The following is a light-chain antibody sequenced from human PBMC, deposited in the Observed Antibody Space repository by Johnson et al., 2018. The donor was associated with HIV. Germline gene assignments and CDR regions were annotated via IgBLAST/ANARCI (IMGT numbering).Light chain of an antibody. CDR3: GTWDTSLTTGCG. CDR1: SSTIGNNY. Sequence: QSVLTQPPSVSAAPGQKVTISCSGSSSTIGNNYVSWYQVLPGTAPKLLIYKNNNRPSGIPDRFSGSKSGTSATLAITGLQTGDEADYYCGTWDTSLTTGCGVGTWTKFTVL. CDR2: KNN. J-gene: IGLJ1*01. V-gene: IGLV1-51*02.